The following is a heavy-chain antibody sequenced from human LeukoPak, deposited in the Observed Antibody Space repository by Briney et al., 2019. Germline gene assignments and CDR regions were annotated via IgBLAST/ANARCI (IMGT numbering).Heavy chain of an antibody. J-gene: IGHJ4*02. CDR3: AASKKEDCSSTSCYGIDY. CDR1: GYTLTELS. CDR2: FDPEDGET. V-gene: IGHV1-24*01. D-gene: IGHD2-2*01. Sequence: ASVKVSCKVSGYTLTELSMHWVRQAPGKGLEWMGGFDPEDGETIYAQKFQGRVTMTEDTSTDTAYMELSSLRSEDTAVYYCAASKKEDCSSTSCYGIDYWGQGTLVTVSS.